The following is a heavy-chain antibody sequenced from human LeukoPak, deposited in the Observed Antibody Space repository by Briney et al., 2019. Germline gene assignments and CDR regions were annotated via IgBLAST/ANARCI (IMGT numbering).Heavy chain of an antibody. D-gene: IGHD4-11*01. CDR3: ARATNSNYVGGWFDP. Sequence: PGGSLRLSCAASGFTFSSYCMNWVRQAPGKGLEWVSSISSSSSYIYYADSVKGRFTISRDNAKNSLYLQMNSLRADDTAVYYCARATNSNYVGGWFDPWGQGTLVTVSS. J-gene: IGHJ5*02. CDR2: ISSSSSYI. CDR1: GFTFSSYC. V-gene: IGHV3-21*01.